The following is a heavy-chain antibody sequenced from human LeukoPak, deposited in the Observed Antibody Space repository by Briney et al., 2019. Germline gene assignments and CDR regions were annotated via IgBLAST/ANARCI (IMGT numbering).Heavy chain of an antibody. CDR3: ARDLRVAGRALCGY. CDR1: GYTFTSYG. J-gene: IGHJ4*02. V-gene: IGHV1-18*01. CDR2: ISAYNGNT. Sequence: ASVKVSCKASGYTFTSYGISWVRQAPGQGLEWMGWISAYNGNTNYAQKLQGRVTMTTDTSTSTAYMELRSLRSDDTAVYYCARDLRVAGRALCGYWGQGTLVTVSS. D-gene: IGHD6-19*01.